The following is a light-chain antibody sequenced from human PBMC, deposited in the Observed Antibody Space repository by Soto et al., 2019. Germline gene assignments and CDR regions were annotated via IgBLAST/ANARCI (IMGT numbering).Light chain of an antibody. J-gene: IGKJ1*01. CDR3: QQYAGSPRT. CDR2: GAS. Sequence: EIVLTQSPGTLPLSPGERATLSCRASQSFSSTFLAWYQQKPGQAPRLLIHGASNRATGIPARFSGTGSGTDFNLTISRLEPEDFAVYYCQQYAGSPRTFGQGTKVDIK. CDR1: QSFSSTF. V-gene: IGKV3-20*01.